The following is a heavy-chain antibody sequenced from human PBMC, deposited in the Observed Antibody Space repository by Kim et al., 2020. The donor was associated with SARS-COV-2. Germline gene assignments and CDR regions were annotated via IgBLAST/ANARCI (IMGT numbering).Heavy chain of an antibody. CDR3: ARDTTDYYDTSGRRNGAFDI. D-gene: IGHD3-22*01. J-gene: IGHJ3*02. CDR2: IKQDGSEK. V-gene: IGHV3-7*01. CDR1: GFTFSSYW. Sequence: GGSLRLSRVASGFTFSSYWMSWVRQAPGKGLEWVANIKQDGSEKDYVDSVKGRFTISRDNAKNALYLQMNSLRAEDTAVYYCARDTTDYYDTSGRRNGAFDIWGQGTTVTVSS.